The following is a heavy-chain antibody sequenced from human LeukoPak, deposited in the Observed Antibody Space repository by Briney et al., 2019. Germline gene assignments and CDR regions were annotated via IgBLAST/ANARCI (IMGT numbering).Heavy chain of an antibody. D-gene: IGHD3-22*01. V-gene: IGHV4-31*03. J-gene: IGHJ4*02. CDR1: GGSISSGGYY. CDR3: ARRWDSSGYYYFDY. CDR2: IYYSGST. Sequence: SETLSLTCTVSGGSISSGGYYWSWIRQHPGKGLEWIGYIYYSGSTYYNPSLKSRVTISVDTSKNQFSLKLSSVTAADTVVYYCARRWDSSGYYYFDYWGQGTLVTVSS.